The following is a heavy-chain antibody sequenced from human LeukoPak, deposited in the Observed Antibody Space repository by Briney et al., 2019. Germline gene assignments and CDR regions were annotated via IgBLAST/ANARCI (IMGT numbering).Heavy chain of an antibody. Sequence: ASVKVSCKATGYTFTGYYMHWVRQAPGQGLEWMGWINPNSGGTNYAQKLQGRVTMTTDTSTSTAYMELRSLRSDDTAVYYCARGAAAAGYYFDYWGQGTLVTVSS. CDR3: ARGAAAAGYYFDY. D-gene: IGHD6-13*01. CDR2: INPNSGGT. V-gene: IGHV1-2*02. CDR1: GYTFTGYY. J-gene: IGHJ4*02.